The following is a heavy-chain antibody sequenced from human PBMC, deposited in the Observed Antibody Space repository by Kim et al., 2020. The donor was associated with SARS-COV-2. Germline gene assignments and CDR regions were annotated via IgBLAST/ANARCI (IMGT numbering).Heavy chain of an antibody. V-gene: IGHV1-2*06. D-gene: IGHD3-22*01. Sequence: ASVKVSCKASGYTFTGYYMHWVRQAPGQGLEWMGRINPNSGGTNYAQKFQGRVTMTRDTSISTAYMELSRLRSDDTAVYYCARARSGDYYDSSGYYSLGDWGQGTLVTVSS. CDR3: ARARSGDYYDSSGYYSLGD. CDR1: GYTFTGYY. CDR2: INPNSGGT. J-gene: IGHJ4*02.